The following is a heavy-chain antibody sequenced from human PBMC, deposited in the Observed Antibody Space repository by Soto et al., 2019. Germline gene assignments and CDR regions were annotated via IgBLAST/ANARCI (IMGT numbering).Heavy chain of an antibody. J-gene: IGHJ5*02. CDR3: ARDLDYYDSSGYNLDP. CDR1: GGTFSSYA. Sequence: ASVKVSCKASGGTFSSYASSWVRQAPGQGLEWMGGIIPIFGTANYAQKFQGRVTITADESTSTAYMELSSLRSEDTAVYYCARDLDYYDSSGYNLDPWGQGTLVTVSS. V-gene: IGHV1-69*13. CDR2: IIPIFGTA. D-gene: IGHD3-22*01.